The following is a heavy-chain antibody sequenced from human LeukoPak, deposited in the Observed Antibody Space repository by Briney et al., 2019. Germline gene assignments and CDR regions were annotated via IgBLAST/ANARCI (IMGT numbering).Heavy chain of an antibody. CDR3: AREGHYDSSGYYYGWFDP. V-gene: IGHV1-18*01. CDR2: ISAYNGNT. CDR1: GYTFTSYG. J-gene: IGHJ5*02. D-gene: IGHD3-22*01. Sequence: GASVKVSCKASGYTFTSYGISWVRQAPGQGLEWMGWISAYNGNTNYAQKLQGRVTMTTDTSTSTAYMELRSLRSDDTAVYYRAREGHYDSSGYYYGWFDPWGQGTLVTVSS.